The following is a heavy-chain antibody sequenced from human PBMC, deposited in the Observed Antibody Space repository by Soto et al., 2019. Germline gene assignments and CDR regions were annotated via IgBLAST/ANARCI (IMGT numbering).Heavy chain of an antibody. CDR3: ATSFGMLYSTNFDY. D-gene: IGHD3-16*01. V-gene: IGHV3-23*01. CDR1: GFTFSSYA. J-gene: IGHJ4*02. CDR2: ISGSGGST. Sequence: EVQLLESGGGLVQPGGSLRLSCAASGFTFSSYAMSWVRQAPGKGLEWVSAISGSGGSTYYANSVKGRYTTSSDNSKNTRYLQMNSLRAKDTAVYYGATSFGMLYSTNFDYGGQGAMVTVSS.